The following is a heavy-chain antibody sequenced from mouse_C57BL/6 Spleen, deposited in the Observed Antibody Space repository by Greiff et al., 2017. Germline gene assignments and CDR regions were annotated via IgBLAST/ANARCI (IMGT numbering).Heavy chain of an antibody. D-gene: IGHD1-1*01. J-gene: IGHJ4*01. Sequence: EVKLEESGAELVRPGASVKLSCPASGFNIKDYYMPWVKQRPEQGLEWIGRIDPEDGATEYAPKFHGKAPMTADTSSNTAYLQLSSLTSEDTAVYYCTTPYFYGSSLYYYAMDYWGQGTSVTVSS. V-gene: IGHV14-1*01. CDR2: IDPEDGAT. CDR3: TTPYFYGSSLYYYAMDY. CDR1: GFNIKDYY.